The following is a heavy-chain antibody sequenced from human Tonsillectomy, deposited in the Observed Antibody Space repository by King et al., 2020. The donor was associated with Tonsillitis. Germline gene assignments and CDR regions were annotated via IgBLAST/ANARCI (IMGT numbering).Heavy chain of an antibody. Sequence: QLQESGPGLVKPSETLSLTCAVSGYSISSGYYWGWIRQPPGKGLEWIGSIYHSGSTFHNPSLKSRVTISEDTSKNQFSLKLTSVTAADTAVYYCARVSGTTVTASGMDVWGQGTTVTVSS. D-gene: IGHD4-17*01. CDR3: ARVSGTTVTASGMDV. CDR2: IYHSGST. V-gene: IGHV4-38-2*01. CDR1: GYSISSGYY. J-gene: IGHJ6*02.